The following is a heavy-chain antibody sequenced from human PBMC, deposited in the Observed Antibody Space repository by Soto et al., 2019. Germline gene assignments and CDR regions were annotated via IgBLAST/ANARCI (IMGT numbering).Heavy chain of an antibody. CDR1: GGSISSGGYY. Sequence: QVQLQESGPGLVKPSQTLSLTCTVSGGSISSGGYYWSWIRQHPGKGLEWIGYIYYSGSTYYNPSLKSRVTISVDKSKNQFSLKLSSVTAADTAVYYCARSFGSGFWSGSYYFDSWGQGTLVTVSS. V-gene: IGHV4-31*03. J-gene: IGHJ4*02. CDR3: ARSFGSGFWSGSYYFDS. D-gene: IGHD3-3*01. CDR2: IYYSGST.